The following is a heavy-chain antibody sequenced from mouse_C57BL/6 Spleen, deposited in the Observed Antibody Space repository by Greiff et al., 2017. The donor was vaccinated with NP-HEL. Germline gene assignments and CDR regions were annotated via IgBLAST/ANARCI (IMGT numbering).Heavy chain of an antibody. CDR2: IYPGDGDT. CDR1: GYAFSSYW. Sequence: ESGAELVKPGASVKISCKASGYAFSSYWMNWVKQRPGKGLEWIGQIYPGDGDTNYNGKFKGKATLTADKSSSTAYMQLSSLTSEDSAVYFCAIIYYGYGHYWGQGTTLTVSS. V-gene: IGHV1-80*01. CDR3: AIIYYGYGHY. J-gene: IGHJ2*01. D-gene: IGHD2-2*01.